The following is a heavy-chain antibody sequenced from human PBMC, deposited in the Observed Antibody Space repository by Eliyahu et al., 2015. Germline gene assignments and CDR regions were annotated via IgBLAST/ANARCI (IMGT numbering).Heavy chain of an antibody. Sequence: EVQLLESGGGLVQPGRSLRLSCTASGFXFSNYAMAWVRQAPGKGLEWSSGIEGSGIVTYHTDSVKGRFTISRDNSKNTLYLQMNSLRAEDTAVYYCVKYNVEHSLGDFWGQGTLVTVSS. CDR1: GFXFSNYA. J-gene: IGHJ4*02. V-gene: IGHV3-23*01. CDR3: VKYNVEHSLGDF. D-gene: IGHD1-1*01. CDR2: IEGSGIVT.